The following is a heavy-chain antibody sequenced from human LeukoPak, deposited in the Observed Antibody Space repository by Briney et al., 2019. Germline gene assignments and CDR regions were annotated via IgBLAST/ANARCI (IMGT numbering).Heavy chain of an antibody. V-gene: IGHV4-4*07. J-gene: IGHJ5*02. CDR3: ARDGTYCTNGVCYANWFDP. CDR1: GGSISSDY. CDR2: IYTSGST. Sequence: SETLSLTCTVSGGSISSDYWSWIRQPAGKGLEWIGRIYTSGSTNYNPSLKSRVTMSVDTSKNQFSLKLSSVTAADTAVYYCARDGTYCTNGVCYANWFDPWGQGTLVTVSS. D-gene: IGHD2-8*01.